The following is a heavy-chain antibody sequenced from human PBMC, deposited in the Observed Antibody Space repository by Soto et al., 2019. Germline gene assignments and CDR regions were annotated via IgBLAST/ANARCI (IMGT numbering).Heavy chain of an antibody. V-gene: IGHV4-59*08. CDR1: GGSISSYY. J-gene: IGHJ3*02. D-gene: IGHD3-10*01. Sequence: QVQLQESGPGLVKPSETLSLTCTVSGGSISSYYWSWIRQPPGKGLEWIGYIYYSGSTNYNPSLKSRVTISVDTSKNQFSLKLSSVTTSDTAVYYCARRYGPFFDIWGQGTMVPVSS. CDR2: IYYSGST. CDR3: ARRYGPFFDI.